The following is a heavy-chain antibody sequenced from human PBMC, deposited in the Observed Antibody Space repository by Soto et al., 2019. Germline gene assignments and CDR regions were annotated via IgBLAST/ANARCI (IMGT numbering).Heavy chain of an antibody. CDR1: GDSVSSNSAA. CDR3: ARASSYDPFYYYYGMDV. V-gene: IGHV6-1*01. Sequence: SQTLSLTCAISGDSVSSNSAAWNWIGQSPSRGLEWLGRTYYRSKWYNDYAVSVKSRITINPDTSKNQFSLQLNSVTPEDTAVYYCARASSYDPFYYYYGMDVWGQRTTVTVSS. D-gene: IGHD5-18*01. CDR2: TYYRSKWYN. J-gene: IGHJ6*02.